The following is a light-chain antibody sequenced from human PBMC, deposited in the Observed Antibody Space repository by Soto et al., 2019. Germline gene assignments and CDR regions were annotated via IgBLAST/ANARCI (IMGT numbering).Light chain of an antibody. V-gene: IGKV3D-15*01. CDR3: QQYNSYL. CDR2: GIS. Sequence: EVVMTQSPATLSVSPGERATLSCRASRSVASNYLAWYQQKPGQAPRLLMYGISSRATGVPDRFSGSGSGTDFTLTISSLQPDDFATYYCQQYNSYLFGQGTKLDIK. J-gene: IGKJ1*01. CDR1: RSVASN.